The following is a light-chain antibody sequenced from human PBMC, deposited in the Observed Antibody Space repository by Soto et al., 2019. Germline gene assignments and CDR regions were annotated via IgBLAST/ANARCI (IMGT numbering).Light chain of an antibody. J-gene: IGKJ1*01. CDR3: QQYHSSLWT. Sequence: EFVLTQSPGTLSLSPGERATLSCRASQTVRNNYLAWYQQKPGQAPRLLIYNGSSRATGIPDRFSGSGSGTDFTLTISRLEPEDFGVYYCQQYHSSLWTFGQRTKVDIK. CDR1: QTVRNNY. CDR2: NGS. V-gene: IGKV3-20*01.